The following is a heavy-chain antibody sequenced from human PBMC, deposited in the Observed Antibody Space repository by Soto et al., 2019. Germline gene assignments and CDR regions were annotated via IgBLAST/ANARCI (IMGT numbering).Heavy chain of an antibody. J-gene: IGHJ4*02. CDR1: GYGFTSYW. CDR3: ARPLGGAPREYYFDY. D-gene: IGHD3-16*01. Sequence: EESVTISCKVSGYGFTSYWIVWVRQMPGKGLEWMGIIYPGDSYTRYSPSFQGQVTISADKSISTAYLQWSSLKASDTAMYYCARPLGGAPREYYFDYWGQGTMFTVSS. V-gene: IGHV5-51*01. CDR2: IYPGDSYT.